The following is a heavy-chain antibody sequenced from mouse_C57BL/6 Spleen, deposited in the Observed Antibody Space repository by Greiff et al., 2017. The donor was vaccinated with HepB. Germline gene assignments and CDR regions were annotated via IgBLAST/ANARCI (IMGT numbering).Heavy chain of an antibody. J-gene: IGHJ2*01. D-gene: IGHD3-3*01. CDR2: ISYDGSN. CDR1: GYSITSGYY. CDR3: ARDRDFDD. V-gene: IGHV3-6*01. Sequence: EVQLQQSGPGLVKPSQSLSLTCSVPGYSITSGYYWNWIRQFPGNKLEWMGYISYDGSNNYNPSLKNRISITRDTSKNQFFLKLNSVTTEDTATYYCARDRDFDDWGQGTTLTVSS.